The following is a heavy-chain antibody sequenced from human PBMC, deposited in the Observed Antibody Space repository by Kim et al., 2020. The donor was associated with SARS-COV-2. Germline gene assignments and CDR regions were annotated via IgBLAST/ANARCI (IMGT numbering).Heavy chain of an antibody. J-gene: IGHJ4*02. CDR3: ATGAFGHGRYFDWLSPWYFDY. CDR1: GGSFSGYY. CDR2: INHSGST. D-gene: IGHD3-9*01. V-gene: IGHV4-34*01. Sequence: SETLSLTCAVYGGSFSGYYWSWIRQPPGKGLEWIGEINHSGSTNYNPSLKSRVTISVDTSKNQFSLKLSSVTAADTAVYYCATGAFGHGRYFDWLSPWYFDYWGQGTLVTVSS.